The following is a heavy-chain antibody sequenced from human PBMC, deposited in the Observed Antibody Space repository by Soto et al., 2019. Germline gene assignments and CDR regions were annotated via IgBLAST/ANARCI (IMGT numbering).Heavy chain of an antibody. CDR1: GYAFTTYG. CDR3: ARGRYGDY. V-gene: IGHV1-18*01. CDR2: ISAHNGNT. J-gene: IGHJ4*01. D-gene: IGHD1-1*01. Sequence: QVHLVQSGAEVKKPGASVKVSCQGSGYAFTTYGITWVRQAPGQGLEWMGWISAHNGNTSYAQKLQGRVTVTRDTSTTTAYMELTSLISDDTAVYYCARGRYGDYWGNGALVTVSS.